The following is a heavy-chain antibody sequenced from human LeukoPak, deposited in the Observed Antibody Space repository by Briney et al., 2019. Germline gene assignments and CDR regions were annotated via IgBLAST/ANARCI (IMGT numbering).Heavy chain of an antibody. CDR3: ASTDYYDSRGYGGSFAI. CDR1: GYTFTSYD. D-gene: IGHD3-22*01. V-gene: IGHV1-8*02. CDR2: MNPNSGNT. Sequence: VASVKVSCKASGYTFTSYDINWVRQATGQGLEWMGWMNPNSGNTGYAQKFQGRVTMTRNTSISTAYMELSSLRSEDTAVYFCASTDYYDSRGYGGSFAIWAKGQWSQSLQ. J-gene: IGHJ3*02.